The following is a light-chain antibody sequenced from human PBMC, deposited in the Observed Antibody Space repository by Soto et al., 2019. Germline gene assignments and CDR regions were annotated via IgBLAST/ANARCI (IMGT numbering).Light chain of an antibody. V-gene: IGLV2-23*01. J-gene: IGLJ1*01. Sequence: QLVLTQPASVSGSPGQSITISCTGTSSDVGSYNLVSWYQQHPGKAPKLMIYEGSKRPSGVSNRFSGSKSGNTASLTISGLQAEDEPDYYCCSYAGSSTYVFGTGTKVTVL. CDR1: SSDVGSYNL. CDR2: EGS. CDR3: CSYAGSSTYV.